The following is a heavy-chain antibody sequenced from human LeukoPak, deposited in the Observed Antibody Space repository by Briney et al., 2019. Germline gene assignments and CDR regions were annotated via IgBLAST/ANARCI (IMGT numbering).Heavy chain of an antibody. CDR2: IYTSGST. CDR1: GGSISSGGYY. Sequence: PSETLSLTCTVSGGSISSGGYYWSWIRQPAGKGLEWIGRIYTSGSTNYNPSLKSRVTISVDTSKNQFSLKLSSVTAADTAVYYCARVFRADAFDIWGQGTMVTVSS. J-gene: IGHJ3*02. D-gene: IGHD3-10*01. V-gene: IGHV4-61*02. CDR3: ARVFRADAFDI.